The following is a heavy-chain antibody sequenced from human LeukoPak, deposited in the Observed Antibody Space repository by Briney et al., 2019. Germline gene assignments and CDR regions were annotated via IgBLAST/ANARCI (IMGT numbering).Heavy chain of an antibody. V-gene: IGHV3-74*01. J-gene: IGHJ5*02. D-gene: IGHD7-27*01. CDR3: ATAWGS. CDR2: INSDGSIT. CDR1: GFTFSSYG. Sequence: QPGGTLRLSCAASGFTFSSYGMSWVRQASGKGLVWVSRINSDGSITNYADSVKGRFTISRGNAKNTVYLQMNNLRAEDTALYYCATAWGSWGQGTLVTVSS.